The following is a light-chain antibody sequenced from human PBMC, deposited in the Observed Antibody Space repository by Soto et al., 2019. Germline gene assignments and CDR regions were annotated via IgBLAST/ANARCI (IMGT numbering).Light chain of an antibody. J-gene: IGKJ1*01. V-gene: IGKV3-20*01. CDR1: QSVSSSY. CDR3: QQYGSSPLT. Sequence: EIVLTQSPGTLSLSPGERATLSCRASQSVSSSYLAWYQHKPGQAPRLLIYGASSRATGTPDRFSGSGWGTDFTLTISRPEPEDFAVYDCQQYGSSPLTFGQGTKVEAK. CDR2: GAS.